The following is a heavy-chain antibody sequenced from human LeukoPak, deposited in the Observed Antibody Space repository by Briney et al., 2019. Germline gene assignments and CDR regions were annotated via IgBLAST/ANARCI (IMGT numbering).Heavy chain of an antibody. Sequence: PSETLSLTCAVYGGPFNDYSWTWIRQSPGKGLEWVGDINHSGSTNYNPSLKSRVTISVDTSKNQFSLKLDSVTAADTAVYYCARGPCYGCGVDHWGQGTLVTVSS. J-gene: IGHJ4*02. D-gene: IGHD5-18*01. CDR1: GGPFNDYS. V-gene: IGHV4-34*01. CDR2: INHSGST. CDR3: ARGPCYGCGVDH.